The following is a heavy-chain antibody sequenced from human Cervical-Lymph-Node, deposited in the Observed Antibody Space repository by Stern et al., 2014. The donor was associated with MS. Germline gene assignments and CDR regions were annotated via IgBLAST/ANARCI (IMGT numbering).Heavy chain of an antibody. D-gene: IGHD5-12*01. CDR3: ARSPATPSGYDRFDY. CDR1: GYLFDDYW. J-gene: IGHJ4*02. CDR2: IFPRDSNT. Sequence: EVQLVQSGAEVKKPGESLKISCEASGYLFDDYWIGWVRQMSGRGLELVAIIFPRDSNTRYSPSVQGQVTISADKSISTAYLQWSSLKAPDPAIYYWARSPATPSGYDRFDYWGQGALVTVSS. V-gene: IGHV5-51*03.